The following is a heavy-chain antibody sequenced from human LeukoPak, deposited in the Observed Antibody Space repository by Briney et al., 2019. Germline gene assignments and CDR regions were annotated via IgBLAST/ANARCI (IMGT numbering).Heavy chain of an antibody. Sequence: PSETLSLTCAVSGYSTSSGYYWGWIRQPPGKGLEWIGSIYHSGSTYYNPSLKSRVTISVDTSKNQFSLKLSSVTAADTAVYYCAREGRYYYDSSGYSSWFDPWGQGTLVTVSS. CDR1: GYSTSSGYY. CDR3: AREGRYYYDSSGYSSWFDP. CDR2: IYHSGST. J-gene: IGHJ5*02. V-gene: IGHV4-38-2*02. D-gene: IGHD3-22*01.